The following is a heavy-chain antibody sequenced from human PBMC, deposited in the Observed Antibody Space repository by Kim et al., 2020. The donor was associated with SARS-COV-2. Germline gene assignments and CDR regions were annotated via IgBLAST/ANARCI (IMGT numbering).Heavy chain of an antibody. Sequence: GGSLRLSCAASGFTFSSYWMHWVRQAPGKGLVWVSRINSDGSSTSYADSVKGRFTISRDNAKNTLYLQMNSLRAEDTAVYYCARAGSSSWLPNQLYPYYYYGMDGRGQGATVTVSS. J-gene: IGHJ6*02. CDR3: ARAGSSSWLPNQLYPYYYYGMDG. CDR2: INSDGSST. D-gene: IGHD6-13*01. CDR1: GFTFSSYW. V-gene: IGHV3-74*01.